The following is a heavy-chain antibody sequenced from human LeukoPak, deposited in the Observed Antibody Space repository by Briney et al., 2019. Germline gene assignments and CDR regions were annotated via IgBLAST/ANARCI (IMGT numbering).Heavy chain of an antibody. CDR1: GYTFTSYD. CDR3: ARVPSPLHYYDSSGYYYFDY. J-gene: IGHJ4*02. V-gene: IGHV1-8*01. Sequence: ASVKVSCKASGYTFTSYDINWVRQATGQGLEWMGWMNPNSGNTGYAQKFQGRVTVTRNTSISTAYMELSSLRSEDTAVYYCARVPSPLHYYDSSGYYYFDYWGQGTLVTVSS. D-gene: IGHD3-22*01. CDR2: MNPNSGNT.